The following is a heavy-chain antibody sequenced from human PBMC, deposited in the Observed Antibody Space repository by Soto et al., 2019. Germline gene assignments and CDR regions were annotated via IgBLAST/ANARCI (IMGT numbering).Heavy chain of an antibody. CDR2: IYYSGST. CDR3: ATEKLHNWNNLGYNWFDP. Sequence: SETLSLTCTVSGGSISSGDYYWSWIRQPPGKGLEWIGYIYYSGSTYYNPSLKSRVTISVDTSKNQFSLKLSSVTAADTAVYYCATEKLHNWNNLGYNWFDPWGQGTMVTVYS. V-gene: IGHV4-30-4*01. D-gene: IGHD1-20*01. CDR1: GGSISSGDYY. J-gene: IGHJ5*02.